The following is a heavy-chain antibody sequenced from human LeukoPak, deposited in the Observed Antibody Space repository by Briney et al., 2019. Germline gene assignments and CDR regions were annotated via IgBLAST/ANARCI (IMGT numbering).Heavy chain of an antibody. Sequence: SGTLSLTCAVSGGSISSSNWWSWVRQPPGKGLEWIGEIYHSGSTNYNPSLKSRVTISVDKSKNQFSLKLSSVTAADTALYYCAKRTGGSGYWFDYWGQGTLVTVSS. V-gene: IGHV4-4*02. CDR3: AKRTGGSGYWFDY. D-gene: IGHD3-22*01. J-gene: IGHJ4*02. CDR2: IYHSGST. CDR1: GGSISSSNW.